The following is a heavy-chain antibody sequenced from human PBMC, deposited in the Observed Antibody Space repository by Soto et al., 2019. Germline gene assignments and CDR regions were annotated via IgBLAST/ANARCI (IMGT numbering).Heavy chain of an antibody. CDR3: ARGLGLLAYYYYMDV. D-gene: IGHD2-8*02. CDR1: GYTFTSYD. V-gene: IGHV1-8*01. J-gene: IGHJ6*03. Sequence: ASVKVSCKASGYTFTSYDINWVRQATGQGLEWMGWMNPNSGNTGCAQKFQGRVTMTRNTSISTAYMELSSLRSEDTAVYYCARGLGLLAYYYYMDVWGKGTTVTVSS. CDR2: MNPNSGNT.